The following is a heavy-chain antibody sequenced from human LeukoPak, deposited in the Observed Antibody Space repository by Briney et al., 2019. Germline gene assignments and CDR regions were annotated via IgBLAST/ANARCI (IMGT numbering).Heavy chain of an antibody. J-gene: IGHJ6*03. D-gene: IGHD2-2*01. CDR1: GGTFSSYA. Sequence: SVKVSCKASGGTFSSYAISWVRQAPGQGLEWMGGIIPIFGTANCAQKFQGRVTITTDESTSTAYMELSSLRSEDTAVYYCARALGYCSSTSCLLGYYYYMDVWGKGTTVTVSS. V-gene: IGHV1-69*05. CDR3: ARALGYCSSTSCLLGYYYYMDV. CDR2: IIPIFGTA.